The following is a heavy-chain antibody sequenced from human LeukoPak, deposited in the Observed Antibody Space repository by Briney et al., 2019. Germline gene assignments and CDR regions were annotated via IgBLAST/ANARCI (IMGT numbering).Heavy chain of an antibody. J-gene: IGHJ4*02. Sequence: GGSLRLSCEASEFTFSSYWMNWARQAPGKGLEWMASINHNGNVNYYVDSVKGRFTISRDNSKNTLYLQMNSLRAEDTAVYYCARAGDPYYFDYWGQGTLVTVSS. CDR1: EFTFSSYW. CDR3: ARAGDPYYFDY. D-gene: IGHD3-10*01. V-gene: IGHV3-7*03. CDR2: INHNGNVN.